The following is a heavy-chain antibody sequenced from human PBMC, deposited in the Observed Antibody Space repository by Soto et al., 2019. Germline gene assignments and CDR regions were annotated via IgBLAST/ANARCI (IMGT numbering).Heavy chain of an antibody. CDR1: GGSISSSNYY. CDR3: ARQMVGTSTNY. Sequence: QLQLQESGPGLVKPSETLSLTCTVSGGSISSSNYYWVWIRQPPGKGLEWIGTISYSGSTYYNPSLKSRVTISVDTSSNQCSLNLISVTAADTAVFYCARQMVGTSTNYWGQGTLVTVSS. D-gene: IGHD6-19*01. CDR2: ISYSGST. J-gene: IGHJ4*02. V-gene: IGHV4-39*01.